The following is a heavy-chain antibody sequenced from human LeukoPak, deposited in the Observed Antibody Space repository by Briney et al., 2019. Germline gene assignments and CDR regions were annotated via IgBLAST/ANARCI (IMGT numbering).Heavy chain of an antibody. D-gene: IGHD6-19*01. CDR1: GGSINSYY. CDR2: IYYSGSP. V-gene: IGHV4-59*08. J-gene: IGHJ6*02. Sequence: PSETLSLTCTVSGGSINSYYRSWIRQPPGKGLEWVGYIYYSGSPTYNPSLKSRVAISIHTSKKHFSLKLSSVTAADTAVYYCARSIVVAGFVSDYYYYGMDVWGQGTTVTVSS. CDR3: ARSIVVAGFVSDYYYYGMDV.